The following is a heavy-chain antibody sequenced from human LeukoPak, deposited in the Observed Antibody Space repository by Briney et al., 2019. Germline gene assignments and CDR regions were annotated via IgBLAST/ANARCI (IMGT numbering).Heavy chain of an antibody. CDR2: IYPSGNT. CDR1: GGSFTTNY. V-gene: IGHV4-4*09. Sequence: PSETLSLTCSVSGGSFTTNYWSWIRQPPGKGLEWVGYIYPSGNTNYNPSLKSRVSISVDTSKNQFSLRLCSVTAADTALYYCARQLATSTFDYWGQGTLVTVSS. D-gene: IGHD1-1*01. J-gene: IGHJ4*02. CDR3: ARQLATSTFDY.